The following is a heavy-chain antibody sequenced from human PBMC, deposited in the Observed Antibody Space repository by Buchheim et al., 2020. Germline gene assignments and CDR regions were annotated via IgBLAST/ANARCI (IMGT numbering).Heavy chain of an antibody. CDR1: GFTFSSYW. D-gene: IGHD6-13*01. Sequence: EVQLVESGGGLVQPGGSLRLSCAASGFTFSSYWMHWVRQAPGKGLVWVSHINSDGSNTNYADSVKGRFTISRDNAQNTLYLQMNSLRAEDTAVYYCARPFIAAPGGLDPWGQGTL. V-gene: IGHV3-74*01. CDR3: ARPFIAAPGGLDP. J-gene: IGHJ5*02. CDR2: INSDGSNT.